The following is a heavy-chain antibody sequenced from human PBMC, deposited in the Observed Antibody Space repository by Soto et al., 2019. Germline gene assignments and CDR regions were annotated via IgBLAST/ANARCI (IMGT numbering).Heavy chain of an antibody. CDR2: IYSGGNT. CDR1: GFTVSSNY. V-gene: IGHV3-53*01. D-gene: IGHD1-1*01. Sequence: GGSLRLSCAASGFTVSSNYMSWVRQAPGKGLEWVSVIYSGGNTDYADSVKGRFTISRDNSKRTVYLKMNSLRAEDTGVYYCARALDGYNFLYEPTWGQGTMVTVSS. CDR3: ARALDGYNFLYEPT. J-gene: IGHJ4*02.